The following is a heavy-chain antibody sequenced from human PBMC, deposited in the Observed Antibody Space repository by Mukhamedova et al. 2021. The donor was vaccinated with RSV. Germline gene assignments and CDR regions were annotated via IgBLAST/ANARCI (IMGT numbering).Heavy chain of an antibody. D-gene: IGHD5-24*01. CDR2: IWYDGSNK. CDR1: SSYG. Sequence: SSYGMHWVRQAPGKGLEWVAVIWYDGSNKYYADSVKGRFTISRDNSKNTLYLQMNSLRAEDTAMYYCAKENGEMATPTAGMDVW. V-gene: IGHV3-33*06. CDR3: AKENGEMATPTAGMDV. J-gene: IGHJ6*01.